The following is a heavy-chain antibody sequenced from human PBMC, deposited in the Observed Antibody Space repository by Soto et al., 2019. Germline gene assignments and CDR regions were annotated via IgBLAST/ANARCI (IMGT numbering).Heavy chain of an antibody. CDR3: ARGRVSTRSFDY. Sequence: PGESVKTSGKGSGYNFAGYCIAWGRQMPREGLWLMGINYPSDSDTRYRPSFQGQVTISADKSISSAYLQWSSLRASDTAMYYWARGRVSTRSFDYWGHGTTVTV. V-gene: IGHV5-51*01. CDR1: GYNFAGYC. D-gene: IGHD1-1*01. CDR2: NYPSDSDT. J-gene: IGHJ4*01.